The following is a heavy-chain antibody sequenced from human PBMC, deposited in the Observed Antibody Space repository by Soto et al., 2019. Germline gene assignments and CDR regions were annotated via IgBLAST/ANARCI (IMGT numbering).Heavy chain of an antibody. CDR3: ATEYSNYEGIFYFDY. CDR1: GGSISSGGYY. V-gene: IGHV4-31*03. CDR2: IYYSGST. J-gene: IGHJ4*02. D-gene: IGHD4-4*01. Sequence: QVQLQESGPGLVKPSQTLSLTCTVSGGSISSGGYYWSWIRQHPGKGLEWIGYIYYSGSTYYNPSLQSRFTIAVDTSKIQFTLKLSSVTAADTAVYYCATEYSNYEGIFYFDYWGQGTLVTVSS.